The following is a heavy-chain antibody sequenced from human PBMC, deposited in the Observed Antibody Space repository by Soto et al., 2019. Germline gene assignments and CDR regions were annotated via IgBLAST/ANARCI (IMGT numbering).Heavy chain of an antibody. D-gene: IGHD5-12*01. CDR1: GFTFSSYG. CDR3: ARDGGYSGYTSYYFYY. J-gene: IGHJ4*02. V-gene: IGHV3-33*01. CDR2: IWYDGSNK. Sequence: PGGSLRLSCAASGFTFSSYGMHWVRQAPGKGLEWVAVIWYDGSNKYYADSVKGRFTISRDNSKNTLYLQMNSLRAEDTAVYYYARDGGYSGYTSYYFYYWGRGTLVTVSS.